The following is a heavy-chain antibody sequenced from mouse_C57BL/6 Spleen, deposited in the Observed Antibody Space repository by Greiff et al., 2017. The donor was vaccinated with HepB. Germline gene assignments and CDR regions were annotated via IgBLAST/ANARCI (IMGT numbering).Heavy chain of an antibody. J-gene: IGHJ2*01. D-gene: IGHD2-2*01. CDR1: GYAFSSYW. V-gene: IGHV1-80*01. CDR3: ATGNDGYYFDY. CDR2: IYPGDGDT. Sequence: VQLQQSGAELVKPGASVKISCKASGYAFSSYWMNWVKQRPGKGLERIGQIYPGDGDTNYNGKFKGKATLTADKSSSTAYMQLSSLTSEDSAVYFCATGNDGYYFDYWGQGTTLTVAS.